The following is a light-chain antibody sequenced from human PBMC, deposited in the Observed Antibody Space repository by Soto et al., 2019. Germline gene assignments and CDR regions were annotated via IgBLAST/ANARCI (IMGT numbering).Light chain of an antibody. CDR1: QSVSSY. J-gene: IGKJ5*01. CDR3: QQYYDWPIT. Sequence: EIVMTQSPATLSLSHGERATLSCRASQSVSSYLAWYQQKPGQAPRLLIYGASTRATGIPARFSGSGSGTEFTLTISSLQSEDFAVYYCQQYYDWPITFGQGTRLEIK. CDR2: GAS. V-gene: IGKV3-15*01.